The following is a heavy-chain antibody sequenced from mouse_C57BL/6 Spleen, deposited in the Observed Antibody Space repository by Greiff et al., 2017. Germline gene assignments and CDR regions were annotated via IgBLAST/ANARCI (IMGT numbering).Heavy chain of an antibody. D-gene: IGHD2-1*01. Sequence: VQLQQSGPELVKPGASVKIPCKASGYTFTDYNMDWVKQSHGKSLEWIGDINPNNGGTIYNQKFKGKATLTVDKSSSTAYMELRSLTSEDTAVYYCATPDGNYDWFAYWGQGTLVTVSA. CDR3: ATPDGNYDWFAY. CDR1: GYTFTDYN. J-gene: IGHJ3*01. CDR2: INPNNGGT. V-gene: IGHV1-18*01.